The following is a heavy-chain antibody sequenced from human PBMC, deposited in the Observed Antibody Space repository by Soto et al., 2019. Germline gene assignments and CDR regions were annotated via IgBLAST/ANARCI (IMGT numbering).Heavy chain of an antibody. CDR2: TYYRSKWYN. Sequence: SQTLSLTCAISGDSVSSNSAAWNWIRQSPSRGLEWLGRTYYRSKWYNDYAVSVKSRITINPDTSKNQFSLQLNSVTPEDTAVYYCAREPKPIPKDIVVVVAAIWNAFDIWGQGTMVTVSS. D-gene: IGHD2-15*01. CDR1: GDSVSSNSAA. V-gene: IGHV6-1*01. CDR3: AREPKPIPKDIVVVVAAIWNAFDI. J-gene: IGHJ3*02.